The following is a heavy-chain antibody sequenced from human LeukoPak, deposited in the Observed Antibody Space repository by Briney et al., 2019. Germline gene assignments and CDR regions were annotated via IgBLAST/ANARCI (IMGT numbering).Heavy chain of an antibody. V-gene: IGHV3-64*01. CDR1: GFTFSDYA. J-gene: IGHJ4*02. CDR3: VKDYSTIPAAANPLFDY. D-gene: IGHD6-13*01. CDR2: ISTDGRGT. Sequence: GGSLRLSCAASGFTFSDYAMHWVRQAPGKGLEYVSAISTDGRGTYYANSVKGRFTISRDNSKNTLYLQMHSLRAEDTAVYYCVKDYSTIPAAANPLFDYWGQGALVTVSS.